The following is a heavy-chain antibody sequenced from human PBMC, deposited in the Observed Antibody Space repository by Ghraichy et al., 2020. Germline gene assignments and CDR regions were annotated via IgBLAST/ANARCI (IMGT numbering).Heavy chain of an antibody. D-gene: IGHD3-22*01. CDR2: IKQDGSEK. CDR1: GFPFNNYW. V-gene: IGHV3-7*01. CDR3: ARVGMISHYDGSDSNDY. J-gene: IGHJ4*02. Sequence: GGSLRLSCAASGFPFNNYWMTWVRQAPGKGLEWVANIKQDGSEKYYVDSVKGRFTISRDNAKSSLYLQMNSLRAEDTAVYYCARVGMISHYDGSDSNDYWGQGTLVTVSS.